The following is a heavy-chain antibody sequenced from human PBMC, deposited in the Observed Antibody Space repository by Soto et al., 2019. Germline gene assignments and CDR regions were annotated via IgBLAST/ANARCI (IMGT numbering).Heavy chain of an antibody. J-gene: IGHJ3*02. Sequence: SETLSLTCTVSGGSIGSYYWSWIRQPPGKGLEWIGDIYYSGSTNYNPSLKSRVTISVDTSKNQFSLKLSSVTAADTAVYFCARRYGLSAFDIWGQGTMVTVSS. CDR3: ARRYGLSAFDI. CDR1: GGSIGSYY. D-gene: IGHD3-10*01. CDR2: IYYSGST. V-gene: IGHV4-59*08.